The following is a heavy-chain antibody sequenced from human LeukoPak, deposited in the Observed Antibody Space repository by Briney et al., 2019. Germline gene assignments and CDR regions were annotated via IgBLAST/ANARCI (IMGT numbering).Heavy chain of an antibody. CDR2: ISYSGST. CDR1: GGSISSYY. D-gene: IGHD3-10*01. CDR3: ARVENYGSGSSEYWFDP. Sequence: SETLSLTCTVSGGSISSYYWSWIRQPPGKGLEWIGHISYSGSTNSSPSLKSRVTISVDTSKNQFSLKLSSVTAAETAVYYCARVENYGSGSSEYWFDPWGQGTLVTVS. V-gene: IGHV4-59*01. J-gene: IGHJ5*02.